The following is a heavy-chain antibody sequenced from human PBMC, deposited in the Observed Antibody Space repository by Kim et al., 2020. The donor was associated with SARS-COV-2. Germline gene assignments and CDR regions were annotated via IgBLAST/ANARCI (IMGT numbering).Heavy chain of an antibody. Sequence: GGSLRLSCAASGFTFSSYGMSWVRQAPGKGLEWVSAISCSGSNTYYADSVKGRFTISRDNAKNTLYLQMNSLRAEDTAVYYCETLKGITLIVLGAFDCWGPGTLVTLSS. CDR3: ETLKGITLIVLGAFDC. J-gene: IGHJ4*03. CDR1: GFTFSSYG. D-gene: IGHD3-22*01. V-gene: IGHV3-23*01. CDR2: ISCSGSNT.